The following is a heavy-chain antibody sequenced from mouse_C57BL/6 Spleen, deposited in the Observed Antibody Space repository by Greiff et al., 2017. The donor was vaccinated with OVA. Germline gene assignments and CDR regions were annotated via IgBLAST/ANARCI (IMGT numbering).Heavy chain of an antibody. J-gene: IGHJ3*01. CDR2: INPSTGGT. V-gene: IGHV1-42*01. Sequence: EVKLQQSGPELVKPGASVKISCKASGYSFTGYYMNWVKQSPEKSLEWIGEINPSTGGTTYNQKFKAKATLTVDKSSSTAYMQLKSLTSEDSAVYYCAAQATWFAYWGKGTLVTVSA. CDR1: GYSFTGYY. CDR3: AAQATWFAY. D-gene: IGHD3-2*02.